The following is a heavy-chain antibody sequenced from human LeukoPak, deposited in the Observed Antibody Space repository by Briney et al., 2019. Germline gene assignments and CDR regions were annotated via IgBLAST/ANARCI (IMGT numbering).Heavy chain of an antibody. D-gene: IGHD2-15*01. V-gene: IGHV3-23*01. Sequence: GGSLRLSCTASGFTFSNYAMSWVLQASGKGLEWISTSGSDGSTYYADSVKGRFTISRDNSKNTLYLQMNSLRVEDTAIYYCAKGRGYCTGGSCHSDYWGQGTLVTVSS. CDR1: GFTFSNYA. CDR2: SGSDGST. J-gene: IGHJ4*02. CDR3: AKGRGYCTGGSCHSDY.